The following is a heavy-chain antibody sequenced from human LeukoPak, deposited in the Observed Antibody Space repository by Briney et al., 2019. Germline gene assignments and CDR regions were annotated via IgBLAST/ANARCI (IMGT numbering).Heavy chain of an antibody. CDR3: ARSPALHQSLPRFDS. CDR2: ISHSGTT. D-gene: IGHD2-2*01. CDR1: GGSINNYF. V-gene: IGHV4-59*01. J-gene: IGHJ4*02. Sequence: SETLSLTCTVSGGSINNYFWSWIRQTPAKGLEWVGYISHSGTTNYNPSLKSRLSLSVDTSESQFSLRLSSVTAADTAVYYCARSPALHQSLPRFDSWGQGTRVTVSS.